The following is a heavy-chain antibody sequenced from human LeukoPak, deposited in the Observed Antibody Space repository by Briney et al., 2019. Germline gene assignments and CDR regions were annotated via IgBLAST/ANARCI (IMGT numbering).Heavy chain of an antibody. CDR1: GFTFRSNW. J-gene: IGHJ1*01. V-gene: IGHV3-7*01. CDR3: ARDFFGWSSLGH. Sequence: GGPLRLSCAASGFTFRSNWMNWVRQAPGKGLKWVGDVQLDGSAKIYADSVKGRFTISRDNAKDSVCLQMNSLRVEDTAVYYCARDFFGWSSLGHWGQGTLVTVSS. D-gene: IGHD6-19*01. CDR2: VQLDGSAK.